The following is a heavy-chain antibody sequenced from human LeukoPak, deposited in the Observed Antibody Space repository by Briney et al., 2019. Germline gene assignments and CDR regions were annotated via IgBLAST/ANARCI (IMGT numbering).Heavy chain of an antibody. Sequence: ASVKVSCKASGGTFSSYAISWVRQAPGQGLEWMGGIIPIFGTANYAQKFQGRVTITTDESTSTAYMELSSLRSEDTAVYYCATSPIVVVPAAMGGGLCWFDPWGQGTLVTVSS. CDR1: GGTFSSYA. D-gene: IGHD2-2*01. CDR3: ATSPIVVVPAAMGGGLCWFDP. CDR2: IIPIFGTA. J-gene: IGHJ5*02. V-gene: IGHV1-69*05.